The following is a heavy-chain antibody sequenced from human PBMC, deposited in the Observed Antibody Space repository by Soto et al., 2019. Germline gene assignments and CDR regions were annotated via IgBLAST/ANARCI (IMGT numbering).Heavy chain of an antibody. CDR2: INHSGST. CDR1: GGSFSGYY. J-gene: IGHJ4*02. CDR3: AIVVVVAANSLDY. V-gene: IGHV4-34*01. Sequence: QVQLQQWGAGLLKPSETLSLTCAVYGGSFSGYYWSWIRQPPGKGLEWIGEINHSGSTNYNPSLKSRVTISVYTSKNQFSLKLSSVTAADTAVYYCAIVVVVAANSLDYWGQGTLVTVSS. D-gene: IGHD2-15*01.